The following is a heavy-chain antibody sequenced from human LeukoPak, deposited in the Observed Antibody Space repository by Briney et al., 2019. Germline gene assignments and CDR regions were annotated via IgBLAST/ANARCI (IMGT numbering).Heavy chain of an antibody. CDR2: IGTGTT. Sequence: GGSLRLSCAASGFTFSDYSMNWVRQAPGKGLEWVSYIGTGTTNYADSVRGRFTISRDSAKNSLYLHMNSPRAEDTAVYYCTRDTSYYFDYWGQGTLVTVSS. CDR3: TRDTSYYFDY. V-gene: IGHV3-48*01. J-gene: IGHJ4*02. CDR1: GFTFSDYS.